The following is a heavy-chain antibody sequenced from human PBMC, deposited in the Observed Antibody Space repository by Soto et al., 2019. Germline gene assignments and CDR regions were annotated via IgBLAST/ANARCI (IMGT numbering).Heavy chain of an antibody. V-gene: IGHV4-59*01. CDR1: GGSISTYY. CDR3: ARGVTVAGTYYFDY. J-gene: IGHJ4*02. Sequence: SETLSLTCTVSGGSISTYYWSWIRQPPGKGLEWIGYIYYSGSANYNPSLRSRVTMSVDTSKIQFSLKLSSVTAADTAVYYCARGVTVAGTYYFDYWGQGILVTVSS. D-gene: IGHD6-19*01. CDR2: IYYSGSA.